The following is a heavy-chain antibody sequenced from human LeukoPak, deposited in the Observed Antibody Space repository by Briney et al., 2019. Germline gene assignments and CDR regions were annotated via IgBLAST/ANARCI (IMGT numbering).Heavy chain of an antibody. CDR2: ISWNSGSI. D-gene: IGHD3-22*01. CDR3: AKDGSYYDSSGYADY. Sequence: PGGSLRLSCAAPGFTFDDYAMHWVRQAPGKGLEWVSGISWNSGSIGYADSVKGRFTISRDNAKNSLYLQMNSLRAEDTALYYCAKDGSYYDSSGYADYWGQGTLVTVSS. CDR1: GFTFDDYA. J-gene: IGHJ4*02. V-gene: IGHV3-9*01.